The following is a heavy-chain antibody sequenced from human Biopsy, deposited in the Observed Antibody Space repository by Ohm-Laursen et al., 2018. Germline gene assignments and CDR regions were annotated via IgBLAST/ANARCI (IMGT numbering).Heavy chain of an antibody. J-gene: IGHJ3*02. Sequence: SDTLSLTCPVSGDSINNYYWSWIRQPAAKGLEWIGRIYTSGSPNYNLSLESRVTMSVDTSKNQFSLNLRSVTAADTAVYYCARGTGRYYVYGAFDIWGQGTVVTVSS. V-gene: IGHV4-4*07. CDR2: IYTSGSP. CDR1: GDSINNYY. CDR3: ARGTGRYYVYGAFDI. D-gene: IGHD1-26*01.